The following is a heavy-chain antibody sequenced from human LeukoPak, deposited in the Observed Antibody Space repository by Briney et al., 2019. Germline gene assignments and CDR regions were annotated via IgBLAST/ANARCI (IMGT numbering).Heavy chain of an antibody. CDR3: TKEAGGFDS. J-gene: IGHJ4*02. V-gene: IGHV3-23*01. D-gene: IGHD1-14*01. CDR2: ISDSGDTT. Sequence: AGGSLRLSCAASGFTFSSYAMSWVRQAPGKGLEWVSAISDSGDTTYYADSVKGRFTISRDNSKSTLYLQMNSLRAEDTAVYFCTKEAGGFDSWGQGTLVTVSS. CDR1: GFTFSSYA.